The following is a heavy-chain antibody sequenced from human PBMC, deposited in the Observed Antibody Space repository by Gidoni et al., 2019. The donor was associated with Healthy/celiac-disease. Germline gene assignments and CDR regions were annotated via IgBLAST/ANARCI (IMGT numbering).Heavy chain of an antibody. CDR2: ISYDGSNK. Sequence: QVQLVESGGGVVQPGRSLRLSCAASGFTFSSYAMHWVRQAPGKGLEWVAVISYDGSNKYYADSVKGRFTISRDNSKNTLYLQMNSLRAEDTAVYYCARLPWFGELPPDYWGQGTLVTVSS. J-gene: IGHJ4*02. D-gene: IGHD3-10*01. CDR1: GFTFSSYA. CDR3: ARLPWFGELPPDY. V-gene: IGHV3-30-3*01.